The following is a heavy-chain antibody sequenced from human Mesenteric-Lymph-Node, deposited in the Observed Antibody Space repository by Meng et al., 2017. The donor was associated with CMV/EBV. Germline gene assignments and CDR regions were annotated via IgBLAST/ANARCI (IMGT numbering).Heavy chain of an antibody. V-gene: IGHV1-8*01. CDR3: ATVGGPFAFDI. Sequence: ASVKVSCKGSGYTFTSHDIDWVRQAAGQGLEWMGWMNSYSGDTGYAQKFQGRVTMTRDTAIGTAYMELTGLRSEDTAVYYCATVGGPFAFDIWGQGTMVTVSS. J-gene: IGHJ3*02. D-gene: IGHD2-15*01. CDR2: MNSYSGDT. CDR1: GYTFTSHD.